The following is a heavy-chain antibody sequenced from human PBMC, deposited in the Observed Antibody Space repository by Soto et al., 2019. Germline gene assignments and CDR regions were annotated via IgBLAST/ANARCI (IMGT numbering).Heavy chain of an antibody. J-gene: IGHJ6*03. Sequence: PSETLSLTCAVSGGSFSGYYWSWIRQPPGKGLEWIGEINPSGGTNYNPSLKSRVTISVDMSKNQVSLKLSSVTAADTAVYYCARGGGAYYMDVWGKGTTVTVSS. CDR1: GGSFSGYY. D-gene: IGHD3-10*01. V-gene: IGHV4-34*01. CDR2: INPSGGT. CDR3: ARGGGAYYMDV.